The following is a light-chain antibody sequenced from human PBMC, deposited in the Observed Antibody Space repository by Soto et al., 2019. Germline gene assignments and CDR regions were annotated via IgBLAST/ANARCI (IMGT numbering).Light chain of an antibody. CDR3: HQTYTVLWT. V-gene: IGKV1-39*01. J-gene: IGKJ1*01. CDR2: AAS. Sequence: IQMTQSPSSLSASVGDRLNITCRASQTIDNFLNWYQQQPGQAPTLLVYAASSLHSGVPSRFSGSGSGTDFTLTISNLQPEDFATYYCHQTYTVLWTFGQGTRVEIK. CDR1: QTIDNF.